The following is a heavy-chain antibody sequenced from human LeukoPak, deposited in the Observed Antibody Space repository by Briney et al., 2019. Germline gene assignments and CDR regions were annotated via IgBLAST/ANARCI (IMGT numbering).Heavy chain of an antibody. CDR3: ARQAPSVVVAATGDFDY. Sequence: GESLKISCKGSGYSFTSYWIGWVRQMPGKGLEWMGIIYPGDSDTRYRLSFEGQVTISADKSISTAYLQWSSLKASDTAMYYCARQAPSVVVAATGDFDYWGQGTLVTVSS. CDR1: GYSFTSYW. V-gene: IGHV5-51*01. D-gene: IGHD2-15*01. J-gene: IGHJ4*02. CDR2: IYPGDSDT.